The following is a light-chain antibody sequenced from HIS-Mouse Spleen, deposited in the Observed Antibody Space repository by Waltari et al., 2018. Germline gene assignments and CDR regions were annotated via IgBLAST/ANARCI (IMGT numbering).Light chain of an antibody. Sequence: SYELTQPPSVSVSPGQTARITCSGDALPKQYAYWYQQKPGQAPGLVIYKDSERRSGIPERFSGSRSGTTVTLTISGVQAEDEADYYCQSADSSGTHVVFGGGTKLTVL. CDR2: KDS. J-gene: IGLJ2*01. V-gene: IGLV3-25*03. CDR1: ALPKQY. CDR3: QSADSSGTHVV.